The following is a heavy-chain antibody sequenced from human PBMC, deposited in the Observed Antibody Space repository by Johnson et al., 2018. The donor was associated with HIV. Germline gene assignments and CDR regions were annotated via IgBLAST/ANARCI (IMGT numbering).Heavy chain of an antibody. CDR3: AREEGTDILTRGDAFDI. CDR1: GFIFSDYY. CDR2: ISSSGRTI. D-gene: IGHD3-9*01. J-gene: IGHJ3*02. Sequence: QVQLVESGGALVKPGGSLRLSCAASGFIFSDYYMTWIRQAPGKGLESISYISSSGRTIYYADSVKGRFTMSREKAKKSLYLKMNSLRAEDTAVYYCAREEGTDILTRGDAFDIWGQGTMVTVSS. V-gene: IGHV3-11*04.